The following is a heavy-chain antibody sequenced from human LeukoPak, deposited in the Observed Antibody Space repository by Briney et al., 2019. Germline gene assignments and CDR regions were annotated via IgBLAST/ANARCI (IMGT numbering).Heavy chain of an antibody. CDR2: IYYSGST. J-gene: IGHJ2*01. Sequence: PSETLSLTCTVSGGSISTYYWNLIRQPPGKGLEWIGYIYYSGSTNYNPSLNSRVTISVDTSKNQFSLKLSSVTAADTAVYYCARGGDGNVYWYFDLWGRGTLVTASS. V-gene: IGHV4-59*01. CDR1: GGSISTYY. D-gene: IGHD3-16*01. CDR3: ARGGDGNVYWYFDL.